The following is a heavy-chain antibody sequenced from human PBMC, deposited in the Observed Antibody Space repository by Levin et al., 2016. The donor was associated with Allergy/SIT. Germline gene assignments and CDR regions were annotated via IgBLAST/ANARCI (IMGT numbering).Heavy chain of an antibody. D-gene: IGHD2-2*01. CDR2: IKQDGSEK. CDR3: AQLGAYYYYGMDV. V-gene: IGHV3-7*02. CDR1: GFTFSDYY. Sequence: LSLTCAASGFTFSDYYMSWIRQAPGKGLEWVANIKQDGSEKYYVDSVKGRFTISRDNAKNSLYLQMNSLRAEDTAVYYCAQLGAYYYYGMDVWGQGTTVTVSS. J-gene: IGHJ6*02.